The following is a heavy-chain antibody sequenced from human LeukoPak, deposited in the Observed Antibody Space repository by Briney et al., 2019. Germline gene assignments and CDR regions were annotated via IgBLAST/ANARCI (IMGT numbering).Heavy chain of an antibody. CDR3: ARHTADYGDIYYFDY. CDR2: IYYSGST. J-gene: IGHJ4*02. D-gene: IGHD4-17*01. Sequence: SETLSLTCTVSGGSISSSSYYWGWIRQPPGKGLEWIGSIYYSGSTYYNPSLKSRVTISVDTSKNQFSLKLSSVTAADTAVYYCARHTADYGDIYYFDYWGQGTLVTVSS. V-gene: IGHV4-39*01. CDR1: GGSISSSSYY.